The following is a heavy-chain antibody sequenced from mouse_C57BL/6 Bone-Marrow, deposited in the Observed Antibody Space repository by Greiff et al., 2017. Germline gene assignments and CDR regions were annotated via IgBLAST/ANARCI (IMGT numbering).Heavy chain of an antibody. Sequence: LQESGAELVRPGTSVKMSCKASGYTFTNYWIGWAKQRPGHGLEWIGDIYPGGGYTNYNEKFKGKATLTADKSSSTAYMQFSSLTSEDSAIYYCARGERNYEDYAMDYWGQGTSVTVSS. CDR1: GYTFTNYW. V-gene: IGHV1-63*01. CDR2: IYPGGGYT. D-gene: IGHD2-1*01. J-gene: IGHJ4*01. CDR3: ARGERNYEDYAMDY.